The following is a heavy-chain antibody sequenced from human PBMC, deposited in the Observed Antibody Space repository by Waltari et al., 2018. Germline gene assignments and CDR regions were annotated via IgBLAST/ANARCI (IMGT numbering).Heavy chain of an antibody. CDR2: IYYSGST. Sequence: QVQLQESGPGLVKPSQTLSLTCTVSGGSISSGGSYWRWIRQHPGKGLEWIGYIYYSGSTYYNPSLKSLVTISVDTSKNQFSLKLSSVTAADTAVYYCARVSEAAAGTIFDYWGQGTLVTVSS. CDR1: GGSISSGGSY. CDR3: ARVSEAAAGTIFDY. V-gene: IGHV4-31*01. D-gene: IGHD6-13*01. J-gene: IGHJ4*02.